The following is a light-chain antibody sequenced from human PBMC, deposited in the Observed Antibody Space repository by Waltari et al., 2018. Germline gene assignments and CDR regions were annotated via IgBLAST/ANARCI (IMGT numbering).Light chain of an antibody. CDR2: NTN. CDR3: ALYMGRGIRV. J-gene: IGLJ2*01. CDR1: SGSVSTTYY. Sequence: QTVVTQEPAFSVSPGGTVTLTCGLTSGSVSTTYYPRWYQQTPGQAPRTLIYNTNMRSSGVPDRFSGSILGDKAALTITGAQADDECDYYCALYMGRGIRVFGGGTKLTVL. V-gene: IGLV8-61*01.